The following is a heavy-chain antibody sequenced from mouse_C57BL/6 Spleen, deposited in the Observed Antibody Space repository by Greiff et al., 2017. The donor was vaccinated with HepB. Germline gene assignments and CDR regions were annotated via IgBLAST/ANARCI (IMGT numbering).Heavy chain of an antibody. V-gene: IGHV1-64*01. CDR3: ARKLAYWYFDV. CDR1: GYTFTSYW. J-gene: IGHJ1*03. CDR2: IHPNSGST. D-gene: IGHD4-1*01. Sequence: VQLQQPGAELVKPGASVKLSCKASGYTFTSYWMHWVKQRPGQGLEWIGMIHPNSGSTNYNEKFKSKATLTVDKSSSTAYMQLSSLTSEDSAVYYCARKLAYWYFDVWGTGTTVTVSS.